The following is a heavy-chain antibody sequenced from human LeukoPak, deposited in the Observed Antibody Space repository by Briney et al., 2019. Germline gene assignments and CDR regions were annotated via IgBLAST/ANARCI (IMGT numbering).Heavy chain of an antibody. CDR2: ISAYNGNT. D-gene: IGHD3-10*01. V-gene: IGHV1-18*01. CDR3: ARDRPMVRGGPAGIDY. Sequence: ASVKVSCKASGYTFTSYGISWVRQAPGQGLEWMGWISAYNGNTNYAQKLQGRVTMTTDTSTSTACMELRSLRSDDTAVYYCARDRPMVRGGPAGIDYWGQGTLVTVSS. CDR1: GYTFTSYG. J-gene: IGHJ4*02.